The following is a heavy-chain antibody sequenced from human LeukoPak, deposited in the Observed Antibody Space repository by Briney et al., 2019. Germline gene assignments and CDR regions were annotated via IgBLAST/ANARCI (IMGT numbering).Heavy chain of an antibody. J-gene: IGHJ4*02. CDR3: ARVSGGVIITSYYFDY. V-gene: IGHV1-18*01. CDR1: GYTFTSYG. D-gene: IGHD3-10*01. Sequence: ASVKVSRKASGYTFTSYGISWVRQAPGQGLEWMGWISAYNGNTNYAQKLQGRVTMTTDTSTSTAYMELRSLRSDDTAVYYCARVSGGVIITSYYFDYWGQGTLVTVSP. CDR2: ISAYNGNT.